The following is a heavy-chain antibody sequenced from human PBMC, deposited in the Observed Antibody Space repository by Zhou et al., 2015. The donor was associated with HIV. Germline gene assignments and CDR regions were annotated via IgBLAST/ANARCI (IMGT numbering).Heavy chain of an antibody. CDR3: ARGLDYYDSGAYYPFYFDY. Sequence: LVQSGTEVRKPGSSVKVSCKASGGTFSGSDISWVRQAPGQGLEWMGGITPLFDIEEYAEKFRGRLTITVDESTGAAYMDLRSLRYEDAAVYYCARGLDYYDSGAYYPFYFDYWGQGTLVTVSS. CDR1: GGTFSGSD. J-gene: IGHJ4*02. V-gene: IGHV1-69*01. CDR2: ITPLFDIE. D-gene: IGHD3-22*01.